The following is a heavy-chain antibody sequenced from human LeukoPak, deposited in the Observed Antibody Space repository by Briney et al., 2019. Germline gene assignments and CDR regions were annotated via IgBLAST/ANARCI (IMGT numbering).Heavy chain of an antibody. V-gene: IGHV3-30-3*01. D-gene: IGHD5-18*01. J-gene: IGHJ4*02. CDR1: GFTFTNFA. CDR3: ATVDTGAPYDY. CDR2: ISDDGSNK. Sequence: GGSLRLSCAASGFTFTNFAMHWVRQAPGKGLEWVTVISDDGSNKYYADSVKGRFTISRDNSKNTLYLQMNSLRAEDTAVYYCATVDTGAPYDYWGQGTLVTVSS.